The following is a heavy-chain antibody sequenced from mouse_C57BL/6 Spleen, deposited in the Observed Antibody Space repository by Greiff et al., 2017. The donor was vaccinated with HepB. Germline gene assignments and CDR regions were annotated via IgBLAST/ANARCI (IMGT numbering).Heavy chain of an antibody. V-gene: IGHV14-4*01. Sequence: SGAELVRPGASVKLSCTASGFNIKDDYMHWVKQRPEQGLEWIGWIDPENGDTEYASKFQGKATITADTSSNTAYLQLSSLTSEDTAVYYCTTSSSYAYWGQGTLVTVSA. CDR2: IDPENGDT. CDR3: TTSSSYAY. J-gene: IGHJ3*01. CDR1: GFNIKDDY. D-gene: IGHD1-1*01.